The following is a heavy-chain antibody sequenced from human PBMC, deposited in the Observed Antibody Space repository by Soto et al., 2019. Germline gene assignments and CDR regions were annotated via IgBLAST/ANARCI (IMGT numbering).Heavy chain of an antibody. J-gene: IGHJ4*02. D-gene: IGHD5-18*01. CDR3: ARLAYTSGFTFDY. Sequence: SETLSLTCTVSGGSISSDYWTWIRQPPGERLEWIGYIYYNGNTDYNSSLKSRVTISIDTSKNQFSLKLSSVTAADTAVYFCARLAYTSGFTFDYWGRGTLVTVSS. V-gene: IGHV4-59*01. CDR2: IYYNGNT. CDR1: GGSISSDY.